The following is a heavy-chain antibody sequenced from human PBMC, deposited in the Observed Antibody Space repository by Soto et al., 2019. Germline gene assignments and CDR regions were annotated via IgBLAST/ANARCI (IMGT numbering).Heavy chain of an antibody. V-gene: IGHV5-51*01. D-gene: IGHD2-2*01. CDR2: IYPGDSDT. J-gene: IGHJ5*02. CDR1: GYAFTSYW. CDR3: ARGYCTTTICDIWFVP. Sequence: GESLRISCTGSGYAFTSYWIAWVRQMPGKGLEWMGIIYPGDSDTRYSPSFQGQVTISADKSITTAYLQWSSLKASDTAMYYCARGYCTTTICDIWFVPWGQGLLVTVPS.